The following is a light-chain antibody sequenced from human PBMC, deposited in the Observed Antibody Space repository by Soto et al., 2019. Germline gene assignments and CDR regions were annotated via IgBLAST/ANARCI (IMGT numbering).Light chain of an antibody. Sequence: QSVLTQPASVSGSPGQSITISCTGTSSDVGGYNYVSWYQQHPGKAPKLMIYEVSNRPSGDSNRFSGSKSGNTASLTISGLQAEDEADYYCSSYTSSSSYVFGTGTKVTVL. V-gene: IGLV2-14*01. CDR2: EVS. CDR3: SSYTSSSSYV. CDR1: SSDVGGYNY. J-gene: IGLJ1*01.